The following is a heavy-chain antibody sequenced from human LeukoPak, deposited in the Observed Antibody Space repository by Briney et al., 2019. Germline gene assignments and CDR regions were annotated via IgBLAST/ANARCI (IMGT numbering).Heavy chain of an antibody. J-gene: IGHJ4*02. Sequence: ASVKVSCKAAGYTFTSYGLSWVRLAPGQGLEWMGWISAYNGNTNYAQKLQGRVTMTTDTSTSTAYMELRSLRSDGTAVYYCAREGNDDDFWLDYWPQGTLVTVSS. D-gene: IGHD3-3*01. CDR1: GYTFTSYG. CDR3: AREGNDDDFWLDY. CDR2: ISAYNGNT. V-gene: IGHV1-18*01.